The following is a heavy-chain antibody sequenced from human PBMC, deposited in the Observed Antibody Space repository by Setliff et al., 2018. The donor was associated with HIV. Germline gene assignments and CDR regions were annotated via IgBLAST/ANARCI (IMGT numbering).Heavy chain of an antibody. CDR1: GGSFSGYY. V-gene: IGHV4-34*01. D-gene: IGHD3-22*01. Sequence: SETLSLTCAVYGGSFSGYYWSWIRQSPGKELEWIGGINHSGSTNYNPSLKSRVAISVDTSKNQFSLKVTSVTAADTALYCCARQFGSGYYFDYWGQATLVTVS. J-gene: IGHJ4*02. CDR2: INHSGST. CDR3: ARQFGSGYYFDY.